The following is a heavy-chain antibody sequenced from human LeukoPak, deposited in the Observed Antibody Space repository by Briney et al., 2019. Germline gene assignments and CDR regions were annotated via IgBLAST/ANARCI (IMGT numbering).Heavy chain of an antibody. CDR1: GGSFGGYY. V-gene: IGHV4-34*01. D-gene: IGHD2-15*01. CDR3: ARHRPLVVAATLGDFDN. J-gene: IGHJ4*02. CDR2: FSYNGNT. Sequence: PSETLSLTCAVYGGSFGGYYWSWIRQFPGKGLQWIGSFSYNGNTYYNPSLKSRGAISVDTSKNQFSLKMSSVTAADTAVYYCARHRPLVVAATLGDFDNWGQGTLVTVSS.